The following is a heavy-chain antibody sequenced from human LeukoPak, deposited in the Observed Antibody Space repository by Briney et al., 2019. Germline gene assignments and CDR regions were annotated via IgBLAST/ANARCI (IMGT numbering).Heavy chain of an antibody. CDR1: GFTVSNNY. V-gene: IGHV3-21*01. J-gene: IGHJ4*02. Sequence: GSLRLSCAASGFTVSNNYMSWVRQAPGKGLEWVSAMSSTSGHKYYADSVKGRFTISRDNAKNSLYLQMNSLRAENTAVYYCARSIAVTLPDYWGQGTLVTVSS. D-gene: IGHD6-19*01. CDR3: ARSIAVTLPDY. CDR2: MSSTSGHK.